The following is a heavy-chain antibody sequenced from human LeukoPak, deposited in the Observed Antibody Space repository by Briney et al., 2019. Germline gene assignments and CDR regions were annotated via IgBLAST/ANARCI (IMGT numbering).Heavy chain of an antibody. CDR1: GYTFSSYY. V-gene: IGHV1-46*01. CDR2: INPSGGTT. CDR3: TRELGGSYIDY. J-gene: IGHJ4*02. D-gene: IGHD3-16*01. Sequence: ASVKVSCKASGYTFSSYYMHWVRQAPGQGLEWMGVINPSGGTTTYAQKFQGRVTMTRDTSTSTVYMEVSSLRSEDTAVYYCTRELGGSYIDYWGQGTLVTVSS.